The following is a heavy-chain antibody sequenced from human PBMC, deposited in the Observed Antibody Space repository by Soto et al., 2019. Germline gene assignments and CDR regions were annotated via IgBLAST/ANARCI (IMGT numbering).Heavy chain of an antibody. Sequence: QVLLQESGPGLINASGTLSLTCGVSGGSISTNNWWSWVRQTPGQGREWIAEVYHTGSTNYNPSLKSRLTISVDKSKNQFSLRLTSVTAADSAVYYCARAKLCNTLSCPHSFDTWGQGTLVSVSS. D-gene: IGHD2-15*01. CDR3: ARAKLCNTLSCPHSFDT. J-gene: IGHJ4*02. CDR2: VYHTGST. V-gene: IGHV4-4*02. CDR1: GGSISTNNW.